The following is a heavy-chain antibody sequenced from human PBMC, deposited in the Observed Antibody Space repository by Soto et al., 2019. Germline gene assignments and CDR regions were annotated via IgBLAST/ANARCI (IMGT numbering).Heavy chain of an antibody. Sequence: PGGSLRLSCTPSGFTVGAYTMSSVRQAPGKVMEWVDFTESKGNGGSTEKAKNVKGRFTISRDDSKSIAYLQMNSLKTEDTAVYYCNLEDTCGYSYSRIEVWGRGTT. CDR3: NLEDTCGYSYSRIEV. J-gene: IGHJ6*04. CDR2: TESKGNGGST. D-gene: IGHD2-21*01. V-gene: IGHV3-49*04. CDR1: GFTVGAYT.